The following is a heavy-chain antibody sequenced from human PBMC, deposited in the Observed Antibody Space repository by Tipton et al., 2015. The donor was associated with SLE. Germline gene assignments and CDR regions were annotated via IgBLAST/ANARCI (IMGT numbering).Heavy chain of an antibody. D-gene: IGHD3-10*01. CDR1: GYTFTSYY. V-gene: IGHV1-46*01. J-gene: IGHJ3*02. CDR3: ARDPFLGYGSGSKDAFDI. Sequence: QSGAEVKKPGASVKVSCKASGYTFTSYYMHWGRQAPGQGLEWMGIINPSGGSTSYAQKFQGRVTMTRDTSTSTVYMELSSLRSEDTAVYYCARDPFLGYGSGSKDAFDIWGQGTMVTVSS. CDR2: INPSGGST.